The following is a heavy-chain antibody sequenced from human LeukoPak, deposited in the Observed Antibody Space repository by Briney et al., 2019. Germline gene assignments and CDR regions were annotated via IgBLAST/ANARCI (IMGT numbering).Heavy chain of an antibody. Sequence: GGSLRLFCAASRCTFSSYGMHWVRQAPGKGLEWVAVISYDGSNKYYADSVKGRFTISRDNSKNTLYLQMNSLRAEDTAVYYCAKVGPLRYYYYYYMDVWGKGTTVTVSS. J-gene: IGHJ6*03. V-gene: IGHV3-30*18. CDR2: ISYDGSNK. CDR1: RCTFSSYG. CDR3: AKVGPLRYYYYYYMDV.